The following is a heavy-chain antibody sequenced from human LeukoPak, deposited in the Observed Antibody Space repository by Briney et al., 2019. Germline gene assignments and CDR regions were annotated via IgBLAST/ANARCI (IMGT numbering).Heavy chain of an antibody. J-gene: IGHJ4*02. CDR2: ISSSSSYI. CDR3: ARGVTIGELLNPFDY. V-gene: IGHV3-21*01. D-gene: IGHD3-10*01. CDR1: GFTFSSYS. Sequence: GGSLRLSCAASGFTFSSYSMNWVRQAPGKGLEWVSSISSSSSYIYYADSVKGRFTISRDNAKSSLYLQMNSLRAEDTAVYYCARGVTIGELLNPFDYWGQGTLVTVSS.